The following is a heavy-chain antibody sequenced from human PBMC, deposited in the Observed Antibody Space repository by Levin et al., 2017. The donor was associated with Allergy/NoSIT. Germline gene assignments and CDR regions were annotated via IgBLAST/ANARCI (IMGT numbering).Heavy chain of an antibody. CDR2: IFYTGDT. D-gene: IGHD6-13*01. V-gene: IGHV4-59*01. CDR1: GGSISTYK. J-gene: IGHJ2*01. Sequence: PGGSLRLSCTVSGGSISTYKWSWIRQSPGKGLEWIGHIFYTGDTKSNPSLKSRVTLSVDPSQSQFSLNLSALTAADTAVYYCARGYSSTWPYWYFDLWGRGTLVTVSS. CDR3: ARGYSSTWPYWYFDL.